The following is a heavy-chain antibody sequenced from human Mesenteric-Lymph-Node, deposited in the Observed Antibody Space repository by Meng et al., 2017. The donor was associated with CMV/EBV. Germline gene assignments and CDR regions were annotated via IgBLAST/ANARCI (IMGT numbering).Heavy chain of an antibody. CDR3: ARSMMWYDRLTGLPMGLNPYYIDF. Sequence: GESLKISCKGFGYNFNTYWIGWVRQMPGKGLEWMGIIYPGDSDTRYSPYFQGQVTISADKSTSTAYLQWSSLKASDTAMYYCARSMMWYDRLTGLPMGLNPYYIDFWGQGTPVTVSS. D-gene: IGHD3-9*01. CDR1: GYNFNTYW. V-gene: IGHV5-51*01. J-gene: IGHJ4*02. CDR2: IYPGDSDT.